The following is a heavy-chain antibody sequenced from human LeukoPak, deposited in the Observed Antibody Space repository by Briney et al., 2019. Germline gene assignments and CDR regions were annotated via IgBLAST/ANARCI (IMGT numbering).Heavy chain of an antibody. V-gene: IGHV3-48*03. Sequence: PGGSLRLSCAASGFTFSSYEMNWVRQAPGTGLEWVSYISSSGSTIYYADSVKGRFTISRDNAKNSLYLQMNSLRAEDTAVYYCARPRGGQWLVGYNWFDPWGQGTLVTVSS. D-gene: IGHD6-19*01. CDR3: ARPRGGQWLVGYNWFDP. CDR1: GFTFSSYE. J-gene: IGHJ5*02. CDR2: ISSSGSTI.